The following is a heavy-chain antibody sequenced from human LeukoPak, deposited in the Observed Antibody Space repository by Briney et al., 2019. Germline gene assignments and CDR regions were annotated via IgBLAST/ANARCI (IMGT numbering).Heavy chain of an antibody. D-gene: IGHD2-15*01. V-gene: IGHV3-23*01. Sequence: GGSLRLSCAASGFTFSTYAMSWVRQAPGKGLEWVSAISGSGDSTYYADSVRGRFTISRDNSKNTLYVQMNSLRGEDTAVYYCAKDLSWAADLDAFDIWGQGTMVTVSP. CDR1: GFTFSTYA. CDR3: AKDLSWAADLDAFDI. J-gene: IGHJ3*02. CDR2: ISGSGDST.